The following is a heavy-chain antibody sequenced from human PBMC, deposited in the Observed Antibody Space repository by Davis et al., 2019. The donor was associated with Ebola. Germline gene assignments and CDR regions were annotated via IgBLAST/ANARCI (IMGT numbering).Heavy chain of an antibody. D-gene: IGHD4-17*01. CDR3: AREYGDDTYAFDI. CDR2: IKQDGSEK. CDR1: GFTFSSYW. V-gene: IGHV3-7*01. Sequence: GESLKISCAASGFTFSSYWMSWVRQAPGKGLEWVANIKQDGSEKYYVDSVKGRFTISRDNAKNSLYLQMNSLRDEDTAVYYCAREYGDDTYAFDIWGQGTMVTVSS. J-gene: IGHJ3*02.